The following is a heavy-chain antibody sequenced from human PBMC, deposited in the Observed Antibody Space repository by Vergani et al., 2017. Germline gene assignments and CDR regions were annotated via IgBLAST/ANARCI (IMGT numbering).Heavy chain of an antibody. V-gene: IGHV3-30*03. CDR2: ISKDGTHD. J-gene: IGHJ4*02. CDR3: ARDGTEICVSGSDYSHLLDY. Sequence: QVSLVESGGGVVQPGRSLTLTCSASGFGFKNFAMHWVRQAPGKGLEWVATISKDGTHDYYEPSVRGRFAVSRDNFKNTMYLQMDRLTTDDTAVYFCARDGTEICVSGSDYSHLLDYWGQGILVTVSS. CDR1: GFGFKNFA. D-gene: IGHD2-21*01.